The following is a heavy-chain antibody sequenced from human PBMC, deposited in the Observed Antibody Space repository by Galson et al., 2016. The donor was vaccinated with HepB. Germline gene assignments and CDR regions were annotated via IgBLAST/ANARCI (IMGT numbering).Heavy chain of an antibody. J-gene: IGHJ6*02. CDR3: ARALRPVPKTLKLGQSNDHYYGMDA. CDR1: GGRFSFYG. V-gene: IGHV1-69*06. D-gene: IGHD1-1*01. Sequence: SVKVSCKAAGGRFSFYGISWVRQAPGQGLEWMGGIIPIFGTPNYAQKFQGRITITADTSTTTVYMELSSLRSEDTAVFYCARALRPVPKTLKLGQSNDHYYGMDAWGQGTTVTVSS. CDR2: IIPIFGTP.